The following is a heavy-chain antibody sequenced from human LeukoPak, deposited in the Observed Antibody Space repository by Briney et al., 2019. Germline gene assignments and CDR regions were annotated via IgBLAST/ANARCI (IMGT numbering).Heavy chain of an antibody. CDR3: ARGANHVTADYDY. CDR2: MNPNSGNT. J-gene: IGHJ4*02. V-gene: IGHV1-8*03. D-gene: IGHD2-21*02. CDR1: GYTFTSYG. Sequence: ASVKVSCKASGYTFTSYGINWVRQATGQGLEWMGWMNPNSGNTGYAQKFQGRVTITRNTSISTAYMELSSLRSEDTAVYYCARGANHVTADYDYWGQGTLVTVSS.